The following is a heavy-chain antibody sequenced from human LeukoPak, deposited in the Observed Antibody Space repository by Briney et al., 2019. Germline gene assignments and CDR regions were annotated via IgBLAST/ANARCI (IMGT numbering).Heavy chain of an antibody. CDR1: GGSISSYY. CDR2: IYYGGST. V-gene: IGHV4-59*01. J-gene: IGHJ3*02. D-gene: IGHD3-16*02. Sequence: SETLSLTCTVSGGSISSYYWSWIRQPPGKGLEWIGYIYYGGSTNYNPSLKSRVTISVDTSKNQFSLKLSSVTAADTAVYYCATSYKYDYVWGSYQPNDAFDIWGQGTMVTVSS. CDR3: ATSYKYDYVWGSYQPNDAFDI.